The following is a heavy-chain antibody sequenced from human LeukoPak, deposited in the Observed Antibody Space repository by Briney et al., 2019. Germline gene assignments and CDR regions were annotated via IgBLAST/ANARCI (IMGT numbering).Heavy chain of an antibody. V-gene: IGHV4-4*02. CDR1: GGSISSSNW. D-gene: IGHD2-21*02. CDR3: ARDKGYCGGDCYSYDAFDI. J-gene: IGHJ3*02. Sequence: SETLSLTCAVSGGSISSSNWWSWVRQPPGKGLEWIGEIYHSGSTYYNPSLKSRVTISVDTSKNQFSLKLSSVTAADTAVYYCARDKGYCGGDCYSYDAFDIWGQGTMVTVSS. CDR2: IYHSGST.